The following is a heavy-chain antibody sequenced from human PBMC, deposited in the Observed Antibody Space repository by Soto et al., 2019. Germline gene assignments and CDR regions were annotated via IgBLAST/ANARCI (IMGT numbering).Heavy chain of an antibody. J-gene: IGHJ3*02. Sequence: QVQLVQSGAEVKKPGSSVKVSCKASGGTFSSYTISWVRQAPGQGLEWMGRIIPILGIANYAQKFQGRVTITADKSTSTAYMELSSLRSEDTAVYYCARDLDPPYDILRPNAFDIWGQGTMVTVSS. D-gene: IGHD3-9*01. CDR3: ARDLDPPYDILRPNAFDI. CDR2: IIPILGIA. V-gene: IGHV1-69*08. CDR1: GGTFSSYT.